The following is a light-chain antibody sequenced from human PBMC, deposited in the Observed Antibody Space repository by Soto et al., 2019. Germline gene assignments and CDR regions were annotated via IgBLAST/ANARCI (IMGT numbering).Light chain of an antibody. J-gene: IGKJ3*01. CDR1: QSVSSN. CDR3: QQYNNWPLT. V-gene: IGKV3-15*01. CDR2: GAS. Sequence: EIVMTQSPATLSVSPGERATLSCRASQSVSSNLAWYQQKPVQAPMLLIYGASTRATGIPARFSGSGSGTEFTLTIGSLQSEDFAVYYCQQYNNWPLTFGRGTKVDIK.